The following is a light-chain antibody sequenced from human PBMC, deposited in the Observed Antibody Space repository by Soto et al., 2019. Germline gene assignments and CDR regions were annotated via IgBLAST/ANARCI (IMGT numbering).Light chain of an antibody. CDR2: AAS. J-gene: IGKJ3*01. V-gene: IGKV1-27*01. CDR1: QGISNY. Sequence: DIQMTQSPSSLSASVGDRVTITCRASQGISNYLAWYQQKPGKVPKLLIYAASTLQSGGPSRFSGSGAGTDFTLTISSLQPEDVATYYCQKYYSAPPFTFGPGTKVDIK. CDR3: QKYYSAPPFT.